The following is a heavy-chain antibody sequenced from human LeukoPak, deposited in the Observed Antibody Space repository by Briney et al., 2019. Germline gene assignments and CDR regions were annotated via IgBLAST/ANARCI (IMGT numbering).Heavy chain of an antibody. D-gene: IGHD6-25*01. V-gene: IGHV5-51*01. CDR1: GYSFTNYW. Sequence: GESLTTSCKGSGYSFTNYWIGWVRQMPGKGLEWMGIIYPGDSDTRYSPSFQGQVTISADKSISTAYLQWSSLKASDTAVYYCARLGGSDAIDYWGQGTLVTVSS. CDR3: ARLGGSDAIDY. J-gene: IGHJ4*02. CDR2: IYPGDSDT.